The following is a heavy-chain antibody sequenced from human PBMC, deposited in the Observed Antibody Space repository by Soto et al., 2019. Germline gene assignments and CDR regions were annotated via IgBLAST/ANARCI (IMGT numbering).Heavy chain of an antibody. Sequence: VQLVESGGGLVQPGGSLRLSCVASGFTFSRFSMNWFRQAPGKGLEWLSYITANRGIIYYADSMKGRLTISRDNASSSLPLHLRSLRAEDSGVYYGVRVHGYWGHGALVTVSS. CDR1: GFTFSRFS. J-gene: IGHJ4*01. CDR3: VRVHGY. V-gene: IGHV3-48*04. D-gene: IGHD2-8*01. CDR2: ITANRGII.